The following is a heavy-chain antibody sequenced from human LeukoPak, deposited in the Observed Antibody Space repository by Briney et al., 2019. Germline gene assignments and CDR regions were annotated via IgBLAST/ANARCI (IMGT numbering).Heavy chain of an antibody. CDR1: GGSISSGGYS. D-gene: IGHD3-3*01. V-gene: IGHV4-31*03. J-gene: IGHJ4*02. CDR2: IYYSGST. Sequence: SETLSLTCTVSGGSISSGGYSWSWIRQHPGKGLEWIGYIYYSGSTYYNPSLKSRVTISVDTSKNQFSLKLSSVTAADTAVYYCARGPLGDFLDYWGQGTLVTVSS. CDR3: ARGPLGDFLDY.